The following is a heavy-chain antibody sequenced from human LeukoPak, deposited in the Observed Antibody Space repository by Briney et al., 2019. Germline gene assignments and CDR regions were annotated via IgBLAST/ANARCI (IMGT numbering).Heavy chain of an antibody. CDR1: GYSISSGYY. D-gene: IGHD6-13*01. J-gene: IGHJ5*02. Sequence: SETLSLTCAVSGYSISSGYYWGWIRQPPGKGLEWIGSIYHSGSAYYNPSLKSRVTISVDTSKNQFSLKLSSVTAADTAVYYCAISSSWYWFDPWGQGTLVTVPS. CDR2: IYHSGSA. CDR3: AISSSWYWFDP. V-gene: IGHV4-38-2*01.